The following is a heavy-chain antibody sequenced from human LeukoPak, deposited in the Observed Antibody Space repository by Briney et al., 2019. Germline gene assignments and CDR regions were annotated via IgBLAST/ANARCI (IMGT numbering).Heavy chain of an antibody. Sequence: SETLSLTCTVSGGSLSSSSYYWGWIRQPPGKGLEWIGSIYYSGSTYYNPSLKSRVTISVDTSKNQFSLKLSSVTAADTAVYYCARLSNLRWREPHYGAQGTLVTVST. CDR1: GGSLSSSSYY. CDR2: IYYSGST. J-gene: IGHJ4*02. D-gene: IGHD4-23*01. CDR3: ARLSNLRWREPHY. V-gene: IGHV4-39*01.